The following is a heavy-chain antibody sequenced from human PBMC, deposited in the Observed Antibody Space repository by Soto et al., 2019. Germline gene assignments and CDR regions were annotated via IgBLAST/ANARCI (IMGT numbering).Heavy chain of an antibody. V-gene: IGHV1-18*01. D-gene: IGHD5-12*01. CDR2: ISAYNGKT. CDR1: GYTFTSYG. Sequence: ASVKVSCKASGYTFTSYGISWVRQAPGQGPEWMGWISAYNGKTNYAQNVQGRVTMTTDTSTRTAYMDLRSLRSDDTAVYYCARGGDVNYYHGMDVWGQGTTVTVSS. CDR3: ARGGDVNYYHGMDV. J-gene: IGHJ6*02.